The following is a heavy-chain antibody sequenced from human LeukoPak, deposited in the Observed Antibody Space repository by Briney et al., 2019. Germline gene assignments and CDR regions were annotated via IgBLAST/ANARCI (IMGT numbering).Heavy chain of an antibody. D-gene: IGHD3-9*01. Sequence: SETLSLTCTVSGGSISSHYWSWIRQPPGKGLEWIGYIYYSGSTNYNPSLKSRVTISVDTSKNQFSLKLSSVTAADTAVYYCARDDILTGYFVFDPWGQGTLVTVSS. V-gene: IGHV4-59*11. CDR1: GGSISSHY. J-gene: IGHJ5*02. CDR2: IYYSGST. CDR3: ARDDILTGYFVFDP.